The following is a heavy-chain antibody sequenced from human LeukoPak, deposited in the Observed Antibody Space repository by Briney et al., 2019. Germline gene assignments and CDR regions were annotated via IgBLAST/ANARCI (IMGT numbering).Heavy chain of an antibody. CDR3: ARMGGHYYYYYMDV. D-gene: IGHD3-16*01. Sequence: SETLSLTCAVYGESFSGYYWSWIRQPPGKGLEWIGEINHSGSTNYNPSLKSRVTISLDTSKNQFSLKLSSVTAADTAVYYCARMGGHYYYYYMDVWGKGTTVTVSS. J-gene: IGHJ6*03. V-gene: IGHV4-34*01. CDR1: GESFSGYY. CDR2: INHSGST.